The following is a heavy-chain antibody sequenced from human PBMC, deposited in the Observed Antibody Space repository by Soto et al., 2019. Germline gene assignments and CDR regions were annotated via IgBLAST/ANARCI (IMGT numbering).Heavy chain of an antibody. D-gene: IGHD1-26*01. CDR1: GGSGGSKEHY. V-gene: IGHV4-31*03. CDR3: ARAPRGAWEILGNWLDP. J-gene: IGHJ5*02. CDR2: IYYNGRN. Sequence: QVQLQESGPRVVKPSQTLTLTFSVSGGSGGSKEHYWSCIRQHPGKAPEWVGFIYYNGRNYYNPSLNNRVTMSIDTSENQFSLTLTSVTAADTAVFYCARAPRGAWEILGNWLDPWGQGILVTVSS.